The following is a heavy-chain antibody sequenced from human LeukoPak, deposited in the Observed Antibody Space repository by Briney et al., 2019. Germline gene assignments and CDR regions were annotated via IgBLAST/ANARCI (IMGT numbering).Heavy chain of an antibody. V-gene: IGHV1-18*01. D-gene: IGHD3-22*01. CDR1: TSR. Sequence: ASVKVSCKATSRISWVRQAPGQGLEWMGWIGSYGGDTYYAQKFQGRVTVTTDTSTSTVYMELRSLRFDDTAVYYCARDLWNFYDDSGYYRDFDSWGQGTLVTVSS. CDR3: ARDLWNFYDDSGYYRDFDS. CDR2: IGSYGGDT. J-gene: IGHJ5*01.